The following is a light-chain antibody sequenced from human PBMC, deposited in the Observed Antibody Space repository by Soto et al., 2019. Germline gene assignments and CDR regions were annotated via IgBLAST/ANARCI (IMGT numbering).Light chain of an antibody. CDR2: EDN. J-gene: IGLJ2*01. CDR3: QSYDSSNQGV. V-gene: IGLV6-57*04. CDR1: SGSIASNY. Sequence: NFMLTQPHSVSESPGKTVTISCTRSSGSIASNYVQWYQQRPGSAPTTVIYEDNQRPSGVPDRFSGSIDSSSNSASLTISGLKTEDKADYYCQSYDSSNQGVFGGGTQLTVL.